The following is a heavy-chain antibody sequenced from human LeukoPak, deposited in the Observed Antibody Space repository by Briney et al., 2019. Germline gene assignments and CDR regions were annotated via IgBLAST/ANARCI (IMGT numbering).Heavy chain of an antibody. CDR2: IYYSGST. CDR1: GGSISSYY. J-gene: IGHJ4*02. D-gene: IGHD5-24*01. CDR3: AGYKRIPLDY. V-gene: IGHV4-59*01. Sequence: SETLSLTCTVSGGSISSYYWSWIRQPPGKGLEWIGYIYYSGSTNYNPSLKSRVTISIDTSKNQFSLRLSSVTAADTAVYYCAGYKRIPLDYWGQGTLVTVSS.